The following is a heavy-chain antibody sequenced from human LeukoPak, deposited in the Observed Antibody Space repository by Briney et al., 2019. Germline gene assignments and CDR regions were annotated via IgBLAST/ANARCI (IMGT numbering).Heavy chain of an antibody. Sequence: GGSLRLSCAASGFTFSTYAMSWVRQAPGKGLEWVSAISGSGGSTYYADSVKGRFTISRDNSKSTLYLQMNSLRAEDTAVYYCAVRGWIQLWLPSYWGQGTLVTVSS. CDR1: GFTFSTYA. D-gene: IGHD5-18*01. CDR3: AVRGWIQLWLPSY. CDR2: ISGSGGST. J-gene: IGHJ4*02. V-gene: IGHV3-23*01.